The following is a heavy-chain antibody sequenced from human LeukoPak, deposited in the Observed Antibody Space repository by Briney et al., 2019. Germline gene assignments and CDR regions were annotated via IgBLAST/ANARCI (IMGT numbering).Heavy chain of an antibody. D-gene: IGHD3-16*02. CDR1: GYTFTGYY. CDR2: INPNSGGT. CDR3: ASGGRLGELSSEYYYYMDV. J-gene: IGHJ6*03. V-gene: IGHV1-2*02. Sequence: ASVKVSCKASGYTFTGYYMHWVRQAPGQGLEWMGGINPNSGGTNYAQKFQGRVTMTRDTSISTAYMELSRLRSDDTAVYYCASGGRLGELSSEYYYYMDVWGKGTTVTISS.